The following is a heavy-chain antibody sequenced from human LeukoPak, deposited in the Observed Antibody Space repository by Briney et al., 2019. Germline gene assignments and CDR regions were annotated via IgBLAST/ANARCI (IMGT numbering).Heavy chain of an antibody. D-gene: IGHD3-9*01. CDR1: GGSFSGYY. Sequence: KPSETLSLTCAVYGGSFSGYYWSWIRQPPGKGLEWIGEINHSGSTNYNPSLKSRVTISVDTFTNQFSLKLSSVTAADTAVYYCARRGYDILTGYFDYWGQGTLVTV. CDR3: ARRGYDILTGYFDY. V-gene: IGHV4-34*01. CDR2: INHSGST. J-gene: IGHJ4*02.